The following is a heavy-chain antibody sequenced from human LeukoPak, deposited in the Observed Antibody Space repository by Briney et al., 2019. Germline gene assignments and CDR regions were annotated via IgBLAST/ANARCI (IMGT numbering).Heavy chain of an antibody. CDR1: GFTFSSPW. CDR2: IKEDGSEK. CDR3: ARNRF. J-gene: IGHJ4*02. D-gene: IGHD1-14*01. V-gene: IGHV3-7*01. Sequence: GGSLRLSCAASGFTFSSPWMSWVRQAPGKGLEWVANIKEDGSEKYYVDSVKGRFTISRDNAKNSLYLQMNSLRAEDTAVYYCARNRFWGQGTLVTVSS.